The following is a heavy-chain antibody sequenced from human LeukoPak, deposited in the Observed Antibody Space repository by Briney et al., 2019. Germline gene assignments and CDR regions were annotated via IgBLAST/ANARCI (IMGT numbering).Heavy chain of an antibody. CDR3: ATVGSAAVAGTSEYYYYYGMDV. Sequence: GASVKVSCKVSGYTLTELSMHWVRQAPGKGLEWMGGFDPEGGETIYAQKFQGRVTMTEDTSTDTAYMELSSLRSEDTAVYYCATVGSAAVAGTSEYYYYYGMDVWGQGTTVTVSS. CDR1: GYTLTELS. CDR2: FDPEGGET. V-gene: IGHV1-24*01. D-gene: IGHD6-19*01. J-gene: IGHJ6*02.